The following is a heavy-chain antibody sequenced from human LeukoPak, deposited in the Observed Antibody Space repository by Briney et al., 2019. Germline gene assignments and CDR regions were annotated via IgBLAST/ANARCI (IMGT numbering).Heavy chain of an antibody. V-gene: IGHV4-39*01. CDR2: IYYSGNT. CDR3: ARRRTATVDFDY. D-gene: IGHD4-23*01. Sequence: SETLSLTCTVSGGSMSGYYWSWIRQPPGRGLEWIGSIYYSGNTYYNPSLKSRVTISVDTSKNQFSLKLGSVTAADTAVYYCARRRTATVDFDYWGQGTLATVSS. J-gene: IGHJ4*02. CDR1: GGSMSGYY.